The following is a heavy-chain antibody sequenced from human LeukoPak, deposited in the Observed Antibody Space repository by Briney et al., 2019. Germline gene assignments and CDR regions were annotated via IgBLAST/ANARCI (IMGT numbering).Heavy chain of an antibody. CDR3: ARGPYYGAHLFDY. J-gene: IGHJ4*02. D-gene: IGHD3-3*01. CDR1: GFPFSTYS. CDR2: ISSSSSTI. V-gene: IGHV3-48*02. Sequence: GGSLRLSCTASGFPFSTYSMNWVRQAPGKGLEWVSYISSSSSTIYYADSVKGRFTISRDNAKNSLYLQMNSLRDEDSAVYYCARGPYYGAHLFDYWGQGTLVTVSS.